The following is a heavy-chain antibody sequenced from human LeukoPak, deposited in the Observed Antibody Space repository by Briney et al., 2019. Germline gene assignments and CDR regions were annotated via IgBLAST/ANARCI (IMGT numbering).Heavy chain of an antibody. CDR2: IKQDGNEK. J-gene: IGHJ4*02. CDR3: ARVGYDILTGYYGGYYFDY. V-gene: IGHV3-7*03. D-gene: IGHD3-9*01. Sequence: GGSLRLSCAASGFTFSTYWMTWVRQAPGKGLEWVANIKQDGNEKYYVDSVKGRFTITRDNAKNSLYLQMNSLRAEDTAVYYCARVGYDILTGYYGGYYFDYWGQGTLVTVSS. CDR1: GFTFSTYW.